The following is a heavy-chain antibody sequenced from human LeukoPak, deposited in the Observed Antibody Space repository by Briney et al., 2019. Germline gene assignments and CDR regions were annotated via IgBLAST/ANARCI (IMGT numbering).Heavy chain of an antibody. CDR3: ARGGSRYQLLNWFDP. Sequence: SETLSLTCTVSGYSIGSGYYWAWIRQTPGKGLEWIGSIYHTSSTYRNPSLRSRVTISVDTSKNQFSLNQTSLTAADTAVYYCARGGSRYQLLNWFDPWGQGTLVTVSS. D-gene: IGHD2-2*01. J-gene: IGHJ5*02. V-gene: IGHV4-38-2*02. CDR1: GYSIGSGYY. CDR2: IYHTSST.